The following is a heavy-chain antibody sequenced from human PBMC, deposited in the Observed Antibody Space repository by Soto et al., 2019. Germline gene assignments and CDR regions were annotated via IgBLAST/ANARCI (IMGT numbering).Heavy chain of an antibody. D-gene: IGHD6-19*01. V-gene: IGHV3-30-3*01. CDR3: ARDSSGRYGRYFDL. CDR2: ISYDGSNK. Sequence: QVQLVESGGGVVQPGRSLRLSCAASGFTFSSYAMHWVRQAPGKGLEWVAFISYDGSNKYYADSVKGRFTISRDNSKNTLYLQMNSLRAEDTAVYYCARDSSGRYGRYFDLWGRGTLVTVSS. CDR1: GFTFSSYA. J-gene: IGHJ2*01.